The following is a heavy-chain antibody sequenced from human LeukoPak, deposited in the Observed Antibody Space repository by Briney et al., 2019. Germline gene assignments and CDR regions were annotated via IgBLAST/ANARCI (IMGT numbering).Heavy chain of an antibody. V-gene: IGHV4-4*07. Sequence: SETLSLTCTVSGGSLSSLYYWSWIRQPAGKGLEWIGRIYSSGTTSYHPSLKSRVTMSVDTSKNQFSLNLSSVTAADAAVYYCARALTTVTTAYYYGMDVWGQGTTVTVSS. CDR2: IYSSGTT. CDR3: ARALTTVTTAYYYGMDV. J-gene: IGHJ6*02. D-gene: IGHD4-17*01. CDR1: GGSLSSLYY.